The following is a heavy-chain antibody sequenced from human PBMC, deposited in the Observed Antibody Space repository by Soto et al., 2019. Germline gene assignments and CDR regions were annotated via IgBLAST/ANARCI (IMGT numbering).Heavy chain of an antibody. CDR1: GFSLRKSGMG. V-gene: IGHV2-5*02. Sequence: QITLKESGPTLVKPTQTLTLTCTFSGFSLRKSGMGVGWIRQPPGQALEWLAIIYWDDDKRYTPSLKNRLTITTDTSNDRVVLTMTNMHPMDTGTYYCAHRPGDNWFDPWGQGTLVTVSS. D-gene: IGHD3-10*01. J-gene: IGHJ5*02. CDR2: IYWDDDK. CDR3: AHRPGDNWFDP.